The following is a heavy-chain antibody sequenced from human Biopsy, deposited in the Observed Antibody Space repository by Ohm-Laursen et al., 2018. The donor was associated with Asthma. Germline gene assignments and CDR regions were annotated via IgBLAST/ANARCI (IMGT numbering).Heavy chain of an antibody. CDR2: INSVFGTT. CDR3: ARKAGSCISRTCYSLDF. V-gene: IGHV1-69*13. J-gene: IGHJ4*02. D-gene: IGHD2-2*01. CDR1: GGTFNAYV. Sequence: ASVTVSCKSLGGTFNAYVIGWARQAPGQGLEWMGGINSVFGTTTYPQKFQDRVTITADDSTSTVYMELSSLRSEDTAVYYCARKAGSCISRTCYSLDFWGQGTLVTVSS.